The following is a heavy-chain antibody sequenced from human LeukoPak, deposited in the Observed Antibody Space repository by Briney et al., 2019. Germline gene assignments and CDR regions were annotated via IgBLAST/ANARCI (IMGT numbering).Heavy chain of an antibody. Sequence: SETLSLTCTVSGGSISSSSYYWGWIRQPPGKGLEWVGSIYYSGSTYYNPSLKSRVTMSVDTSKNQFSLKLSSVTAADTAVYYCARDGSGYYDTSGYRNWGQGTLVTVSS. V-gene: IGHV4-39*07. D-gene: IGHD3-22*01. CDR1: GGSISSSSYY. CDR3: ARDGSGYYDTSGYRN. J-gene: IGHJ4*02. CDR2: IYYSGST.